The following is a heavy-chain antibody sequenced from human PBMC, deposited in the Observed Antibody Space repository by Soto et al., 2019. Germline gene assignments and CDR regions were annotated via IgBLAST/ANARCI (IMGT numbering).Heavy chain of an antibody. CDR3: AKGASAAEGLLSFFDY. J-gene: IGHJ4*02. Sequence: EVQLLESGGGLVQPGGSLRLSCAASGFTFSSYAMSWVRQAPGKGLEWVSAISGSGGSTYYADSVKGRFTISRDNSKNTLYLQMNSRRAEDTAVYYCAKGASAAEGLLSFFDYWGQGTLVTVSS. D-gene: IGHD3-3*01. CDR1: GFTFSSYA. V-gene: IGHV3-23*01. CDR2: ISGSGGST.